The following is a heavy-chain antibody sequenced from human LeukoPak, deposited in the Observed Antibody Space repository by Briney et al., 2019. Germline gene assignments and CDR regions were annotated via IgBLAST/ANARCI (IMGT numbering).Heavy chain of an antibody. J-gene: IGHJ6*03. Sequence: ASVKVSCKASGYTFTSYGISWVRQAPGQGLEWMGWISAYNGNTNYAQKLQGRVTMTTDTSTSTAYMELRSLRSDDTAVYYCARESPPLWFGGFLNYYYYYYMDVWGKGTTVTISS. CDR2: ISAYNGNT. D-gene: IGHD3-10*01. CDR1: GYTFTSYG. CDR3: ARESPPLWFGGFLNYYYYYYMDV. V-gene: IGHV1-18*01.